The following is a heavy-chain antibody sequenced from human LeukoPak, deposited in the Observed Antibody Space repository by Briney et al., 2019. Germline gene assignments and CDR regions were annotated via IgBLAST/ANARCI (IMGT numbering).Heavy chain of an antibody. J-gene: IGHJ4*02. CDR3: ASVLNWNDRTLSPFDY. Sequence: GASVKVSCKASGGTFSSYAISWVRQAPGQGLEWMGGIIPIFGTANYAQKFQGRVTITADESTSTAYMELSSLRSEDTAVYYCASVLNWNDRTLSPFDYWGQGTLVTVSS. CDR2: IIPIFGTA. V-gene: IGHV1-69*13. D-gene: IGHD1-20*01. CDR1: GGTFSSYA.